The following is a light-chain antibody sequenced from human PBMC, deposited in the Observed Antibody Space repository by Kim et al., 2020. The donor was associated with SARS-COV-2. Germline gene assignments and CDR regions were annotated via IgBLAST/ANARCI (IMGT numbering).Light chain of an antibody. Sequence: GKTVTISCTRSSGDIASYSVQWYQQRTGSAPTTVIYGDNQRPSGVPDRFSGSIDSSSNSASLTISGLKTEDEADYYCQSYDSRNQVFGGGTKLTVL. CDR1: SGDIASYS. J-gene: IGLJ3*02. V-gene: IGLV6-57*03. CDR3: QSYDSRNQV. CDR2: GDN.